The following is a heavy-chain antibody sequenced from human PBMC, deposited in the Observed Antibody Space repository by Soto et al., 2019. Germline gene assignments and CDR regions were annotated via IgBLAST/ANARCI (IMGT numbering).Heavy chain of an antibody. Sequence: GASVKVSCKASGYTFTSYGISWVRQAPGQGLEWMGWINTNSGGTNYAQKFQGRVTMTRDTSISTAYMELSRLTSDDTAVYYCARTQTNDYWGQGTLVTVSS. CDR1: GYTFTSYG. J-gene: IGHJ4*02. CDR2: INTNSGGT. V-gene: IGHV1-2*02. CDR3: ARTQTNDY.